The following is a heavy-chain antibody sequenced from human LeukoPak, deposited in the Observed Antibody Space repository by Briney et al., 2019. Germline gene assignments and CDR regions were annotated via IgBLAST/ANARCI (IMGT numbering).Heavy chain of an antibody. CDR3: ARVRIAAAGRNMDV. Sequence: SETLSLTCAVYGGSFSGYYWSWIRQPPGKGLEWIGEINHSGSTNYNPSLKSRVTISVDKSKNQFSLKLSSVTAADTAVYYCARVRIAAAGRNMDVWGKGTTVTVSS. CDR1: GGSFSGYY. J-gene: IGHJ6*04. V-gene: IGHV4-34*01. D-gene: IGHD6-13*01. CDR2: INHSGST.